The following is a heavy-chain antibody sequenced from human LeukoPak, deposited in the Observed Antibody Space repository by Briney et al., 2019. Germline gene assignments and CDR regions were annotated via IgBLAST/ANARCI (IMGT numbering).Heavy chain of an antibody. J-gene: IGHJ4*02. CDR3: AKESGTFDY. V-gene: IGHV3-43*02. D-gene: IGHD1-1*01. Sequence: PGGSLRLSCVASGLNFGESAMHWVRQAPGKGLEWVSLISADGGSAFSADSVKGRFSISRDNSKNSLYLQIDSLRSEDTAMYYCAKESGTFDYWGQGTLVVVSS. CDR2: ISADGGSA. CDR1: GLNFGESA.